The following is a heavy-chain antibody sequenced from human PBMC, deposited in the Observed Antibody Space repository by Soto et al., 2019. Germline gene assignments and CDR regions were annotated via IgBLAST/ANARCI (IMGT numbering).Heavy chain of an antibody. CDR2: IWHDASHE. CDR1: GFAFSNFV. CDR3: AREGGVECIDDYYYGMDI. D-gene: IGHD3-3*01. Sequence: QVQLVESGGGVVQPGTSLTLSCAASGFAFSNFVMHWVRQAPGKGLECVAVIWHDASHEYYADSVQGRFTITRHNSMHLRYLQMNRLRADDTAAYYCAREGGVECIDDYYYGMDIWCHGTRVTLSS. V-gene: IGHV3-33*01. J-gene: IGHJ6*02.